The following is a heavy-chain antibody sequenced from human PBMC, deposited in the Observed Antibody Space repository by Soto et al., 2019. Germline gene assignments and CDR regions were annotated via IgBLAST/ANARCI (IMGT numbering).Heavy chain of an antibody. CDR2: IIPIFGTA. V-gene: IGHV1-69*13. Sequence: SVKVSCKASGGTFSSYAIIWVRQAPGQGLEWMGGIIPIFGTANYAQKFQGRVTITADESTSTAYMELSSLRSEDTAVYYCARGPSVLRYFDWSLPWGQGTLVTVSS. CDR1: GGTFSSYA. J-gene: IGHJ5*02. CDR3: ARGPSVLRYFDWSLP. D-gene: IGHD3-9*01.